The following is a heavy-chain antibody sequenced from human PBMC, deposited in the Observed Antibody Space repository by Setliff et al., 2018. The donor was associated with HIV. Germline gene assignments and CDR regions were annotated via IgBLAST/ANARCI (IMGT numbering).Heavy chain of an antibody. V-gene: IGHV1-2*02. D-gene: IGHD7-27*01. CDR1: GGTFSDFR. CDR2: ITPFVGIT. J-gene: IGHJ4*02. Sequence: ASVKVSCKASGGTFSDFRITWVRQAPGQGLEWMGEITPFVGITNYAQRFRGRVTMTTDTSINAAYLDLSGLTSDDTAFYYCARQFSNSFDSWGQGTLVTVSS. CDR3: ARQFSNSFDS.